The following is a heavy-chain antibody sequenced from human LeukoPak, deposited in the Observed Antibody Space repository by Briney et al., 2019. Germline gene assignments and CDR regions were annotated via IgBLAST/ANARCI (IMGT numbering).Heavy chain of an antibody. Sequence: PSETLSLTCAVYGGSFSGYYWSWIRRPPGKGLEWIGEINHSGSTNYNPSLKSRVTISVDTSKTQFSLKLSSVTAADTAVYYCARGRYSSGWYSYYFDYWGQGTLVTVSS. J-gene: IGHJ4*02. CDR3: ARGRYSSGWYSYYFDY. CDR2: INHSGST. D-gene: IGHD6-19*01. CDR1: GGSFSGYY. V-gene: IGHV4-34*01.